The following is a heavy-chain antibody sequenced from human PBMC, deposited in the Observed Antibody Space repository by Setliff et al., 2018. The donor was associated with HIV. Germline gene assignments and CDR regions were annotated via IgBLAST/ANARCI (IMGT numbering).Heavy chain of an antibody. Sequence: SETLSLTCAVSGGSISSTNWWSWVRQPPGKGLEWIGEIYHSGSTNYNPSLKSRVTISVDKSKSQFSLRLSSVTAADTAVYYCARPGTYNNSWYRPYYYYMDVWGKGTTVTVSS. CDR2: IYHSGST. CDR3: ARPGTYNNSWYRPYYYYMDV. D-gene: IGHD6-13*01. J-gene: IGHJ6*03. V-gene: IGHV4-4*02. CDR1: GGSISSTNW.